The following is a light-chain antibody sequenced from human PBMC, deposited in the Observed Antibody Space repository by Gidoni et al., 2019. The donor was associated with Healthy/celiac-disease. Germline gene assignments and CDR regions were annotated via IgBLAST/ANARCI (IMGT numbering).Light chain of an antibody. CDR1: QSISSY. J-gene: IGKJ1*01. CDR3: QQSYSTPWT. Sequence: DIQMTQSPSSLSASVGDRVTITCRESQSISSYLNWYQQKPGKAPKLLIYAASSLQSGVPSRFSGSRSGTDFTLTISSLQPEDFATYYCQQSYSTPWTFGQGTKVEIK. CDR2: AAS. V-gene: IGKV1-39*01.